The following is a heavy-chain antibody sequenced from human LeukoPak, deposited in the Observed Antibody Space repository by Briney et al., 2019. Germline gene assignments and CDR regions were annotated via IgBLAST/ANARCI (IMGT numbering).Heavy chain of an antibody. Sequence: RASVKVSFKASGYIFNSYGISWVRQAPGQGLEWMGWISAYNGNTNYAQKFQGRVTMTTDTSTSTAYMELRSLRSDDTAVYYCARRINGDYVDYWGQGTLVTVSS. D-gene: IGHD4-17*01. CDR2: ISAYNGNT. V-gene: IGHV1-18*01. CDR3: ARRINGDYVDY. CDR1: GYIFNSYG. J-gene: IGHJ4*02.